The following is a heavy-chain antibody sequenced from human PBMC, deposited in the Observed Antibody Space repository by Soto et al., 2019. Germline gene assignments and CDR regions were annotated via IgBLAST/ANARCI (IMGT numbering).Heavy chain of an antibody. CDR3: AKDDYDRGPY. CDR2: ISYDGSNK. D-gene: IGHD3-22*01. J-gene: IGHJ4*02. CDR1: GFTFSSYG. V-gene: IGHV3-30*18. Sequence: GGSLRLSCAASGFTFSSYGMHWVRQAPGKGLEWVAVISYDGSNKYYADSVKGRFTISRDNSKNTLYLQMNSLRAEDTAVYHCAKDDYDRGPYWGQGTLVTVSS.